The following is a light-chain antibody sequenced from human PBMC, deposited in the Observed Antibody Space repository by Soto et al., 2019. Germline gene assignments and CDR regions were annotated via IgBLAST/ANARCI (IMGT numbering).Light chain of an antibody. V-gene: IGLV2-14*01. CDR1: SSDVGGYNY. CDR3: SSYISSSALDVV. J-gene: IGLJ2*01. Sequence: QSVLTQPASVSGSPGQSITISCTGTSSDVGGYNYFSWYQQHPGKAPQLMIYDVSNRPSGVSNRFSGSKSGNTASLTISGLQAEDEADYYCSSYISSSALDVVFGGGTKLTVL. CDR2: DVS.